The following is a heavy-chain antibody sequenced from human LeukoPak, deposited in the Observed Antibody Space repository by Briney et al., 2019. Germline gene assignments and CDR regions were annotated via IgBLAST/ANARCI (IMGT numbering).Heavy chain of an antibody. CDR2: IYRSGST. V-gene: IGHV4-4*02. J-gene: IGHJ4*02. CDR1: GGSIKSNNW. D-gene: IGHD4-17*01. Sequence: PSGTLSLTCAVSGGSIKSNNWWSWVRQPPGKGLEWIGYIYRSGSTYYNPSLKSRVTISVDRSKNQFSLKLSSVTAADTAVYYCARADYGVFDYWGQGTLVTVSS. CDR3: ARADYGVFDY.